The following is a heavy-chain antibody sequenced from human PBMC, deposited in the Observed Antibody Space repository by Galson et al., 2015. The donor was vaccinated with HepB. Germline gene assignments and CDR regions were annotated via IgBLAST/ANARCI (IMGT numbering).Heavy chain of an antibody. CDR1: GFTFSSYN. J-gene: IGHJ6*02. CDR3: ARDRGGSGSYLSDYYGMAV. V-gene: IGHV3-48*03. D-gene: IGHD3-10*01. Sequence: SLRLSCAASGFTFSSYNINWVRQAPGKGLEWVSYISTSGDTIYYADSVEGRFTISRDNAKNSLYLQMNSLRAEDTAVYYCARDRGGSGSYLSDYYGMAVWGQGTTVTVSS. CDR2: ISTSGDTI.